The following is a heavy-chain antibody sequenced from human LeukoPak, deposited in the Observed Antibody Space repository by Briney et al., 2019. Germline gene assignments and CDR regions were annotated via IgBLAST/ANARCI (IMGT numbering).Heavy chain of an antibody. V-gene: IGHV1-18*01. CDR3: ATTIVATIPEAY. J-gene: IGHJ4*02. Sequence: ASVKVSCKASGYTFTSYGISWVRQAPGQGLGWMRWISAYNGNTNYAQKLQGRVTMTTDTSTSTAYMELRSLRSDDTAVYYCATTIVATIPEAYWGQGTLVTVSS. CDR2: ISAYNGNT. D-gene: IGHD5-12*01. CDR1: GYTFTSYG.